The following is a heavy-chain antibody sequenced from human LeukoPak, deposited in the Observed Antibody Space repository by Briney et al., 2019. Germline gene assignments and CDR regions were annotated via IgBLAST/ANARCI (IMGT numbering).Heavy chain of an antibody. V-gene: IGHV3-23*01. CDR3: ARGGQSSLIYRYYFDY. D-gene: IGHD3-16*01. CDR1: GFTFSSYA. CDR2: IRGSGGST. Sequence: PGGSLRLSCAASGFTFSSYAMSWVRQAPGKGLEWVSAIRGSGGSTNYGDSVKGRFTIFRDNSKNTLYLQMNSLRAEDTAVYYCARGGQSSLIYRYYFDYWGQGTLVTVSS. J-gene: IGHJ4*02.